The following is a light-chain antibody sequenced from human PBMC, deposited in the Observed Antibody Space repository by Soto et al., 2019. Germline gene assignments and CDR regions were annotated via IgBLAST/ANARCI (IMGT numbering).Light chain of an antibody. J-gene: IGLJ1*01. CDR3: SSYTSRSTLEV. V-gene: IGLV2-14*01. CDR2: DVS. CDR1: SSDVGGYNY. Sequence: QSVLTQPASVSGSPGQSITISCTGTSSDVGGYNYVSWYQQHPGRAPKLMIYDVSNRPSGVSNRFSGSKSGNTASLTISGFQAEDEADYYCSSYTSRSTLEVFGTGTKVTVL.